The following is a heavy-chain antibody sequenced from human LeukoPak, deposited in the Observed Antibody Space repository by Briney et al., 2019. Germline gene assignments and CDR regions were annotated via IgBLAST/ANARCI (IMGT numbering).Heavy chain of an antibody. J-gene: IGHJ5*02. CDR3: ARRLKDCSGGSCYSWFDP. V-gene: IGHV1-69*13. D-gene: IGHD2-15*01. CDR1: GGTFSSYA. CDR2: IIPIFGTA. Sequence: SVKVSCKASGGTFSSYAISWVRQAPGQGLEWMGGIIPIFGTANYAQKFQGRVTVTADESTSTAYMELSSLRSEDTAVYYCARRLKDCSGGSCYSWFDPWGQGTLVTVSS.